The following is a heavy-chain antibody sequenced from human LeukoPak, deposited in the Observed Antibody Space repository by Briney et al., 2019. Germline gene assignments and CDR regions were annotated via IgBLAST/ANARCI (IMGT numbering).Heavy chain of an antibody. J-gene: IGHJ4*02. Sequence: PSETLSLTCTVSGGSISSSSYYWGWIRQPPGKGLEWIGSIYYSGSTYYNPSLKSRVTISVDTSKNQFSLKLSSVTAADTAVYYCARVDLGYCSGGSCYSGKYFDYWGQGTLVTVSS. CDR2: IYYSGST. V-gene: IGHV4-39*07. CDR3: ARVDLGYCSGGSCYSGKYFDY. D-gene: IGHD2-15*01. CDR1: GGSISSSSYY.